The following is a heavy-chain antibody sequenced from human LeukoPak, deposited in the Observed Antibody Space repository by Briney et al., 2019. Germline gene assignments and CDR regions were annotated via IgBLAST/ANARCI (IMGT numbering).Heavy chain of an antibody. D-gene: IGHD4-23*01. Sequence: GGSLRLSCAASGFTFSGSAMHWVRQASGKGLEWVGRIRSKANSYATAYAASVKGRFTISRDDSKNTAYLQMNSLKTEDTAVYYCTRTVVTSYYYYGMDVWGQGTTVTVSS. CDR1: GFTFSGSA. V-gene: IGHV3-73*01. J-gene: IGHJ6*02. CDR3: TRTVVTSYYYYGMDV. CDR2: IRSKANSYAT.